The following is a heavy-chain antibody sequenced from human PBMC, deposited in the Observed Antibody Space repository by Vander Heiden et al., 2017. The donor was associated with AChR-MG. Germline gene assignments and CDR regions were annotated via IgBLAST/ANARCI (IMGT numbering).Heavy chain of an antibody. V-gene: IGHV3-48*02. J-gene: IGHJ5*02. D-gene: IGHD6-13*01. CDR3: ARIWGYSSSWYDWNWFDP. Sequence: EVQLVESGGGLVQPGGSLRLSCAASGFTFSSYSMNWVRQAPGKGLEWVSYISSSSSTIYYADSVKGRFTISRDNAKNSLYLQMNSLRDEDTAVYYCARIWGYSSSWYDWNWFDPWGQGTLVTVSS. CDR1: GFTFSSYS. CDR2: ISSSSSTI.